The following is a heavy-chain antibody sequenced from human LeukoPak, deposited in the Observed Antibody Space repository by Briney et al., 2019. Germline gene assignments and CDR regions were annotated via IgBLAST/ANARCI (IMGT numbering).Heavy chain of an antibody. V-gene: IGHV3-30*02. J-gene: IGHJ4*02. CDR1: GFTFSSDG. CDR2: VSNNGIDK. D-gene: IGHD1-20*01. Sequence: GGSLKLSCAASGFTFSSDGIHWVRQAPGKGLEWVAFVSNNGIDKHYGDSVQGRFSIFRDNSKNTLYLEMKSLRVEDTAMYYCAKGITRDSYYLDYWGQGTLVTVSS. CDR3: AKGITRDSYYLDY.